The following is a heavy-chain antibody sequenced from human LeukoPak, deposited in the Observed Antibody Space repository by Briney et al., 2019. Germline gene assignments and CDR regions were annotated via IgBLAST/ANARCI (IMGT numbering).Heavy chain of an antibody. D-gene: IGHD6-13*01. CDR2: IYDSGTT. CDR1: GFTVSSNY. CDR3: AGRRSSGWYAY. J-gene: IGHJ4*02. Sequence: GGSLRLSCATSGFTVSSNYMSWVRQAPGKGLEGVSVIYDSGTTYYADSVKGRFLIFRDTSKNTVDLQMNSLRVEDMAVYYCAGRRSSGWYAYWGQGTLVTVSS. V-gene: IGHV3-53*01.